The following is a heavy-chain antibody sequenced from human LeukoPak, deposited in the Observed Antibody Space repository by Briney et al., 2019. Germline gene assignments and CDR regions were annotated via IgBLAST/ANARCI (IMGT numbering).Heavy chain of an antibody. J-gene: IGHJ4*02. CDR3: ARDSYQLLYRYFDY. CDR2: INSSDGST. Sequence: ASVKVSCKASGYTFTSSYMHWVRQAPRQGLEWMGIINSSDGSTSYAQKFQGRVTITRDTSTSTVYMELSSLRSEDSAVYYCARDSYQLLYRYFDYWGQGTLVAVSS. V-gene: IGHV1-46*01. D-gene: IGHD2-2*02. CDR1: GYTFTSSY.